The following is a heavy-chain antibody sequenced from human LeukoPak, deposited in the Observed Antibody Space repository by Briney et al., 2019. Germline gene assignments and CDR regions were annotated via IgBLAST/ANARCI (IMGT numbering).Heavy chain of an antibody. V-gene: IGHV4-59*01. Sequence: SETLSLTCTVSGGSISSYYWSWIRQPPGKGLEWIGYTYDSGSTNYNPSLKNRVTISVDTSKNQFSLKLSSVTAADTAVYYCARDRSRYYYDSSGYWDAFDIWGQGTMVTVSS. D-gene: IGHD3-22*01. J-gene: IGHJ3*02. CDR1: GGSISSYY. CDR2: TYDSGST. CDR3: ARDRSRYYYDSSGYWDAFDI.